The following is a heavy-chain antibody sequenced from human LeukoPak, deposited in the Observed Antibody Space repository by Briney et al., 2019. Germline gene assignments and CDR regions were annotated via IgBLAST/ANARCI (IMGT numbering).Heavy chain of an antibody. CDR1: GDSVSSNSAA. CDR2: TYYRSKWYS. Sequence: SQTLSLTCAISGDSVSSNSAAWNWIWQSPSRGLEWLGRTYYRSKWYSEYALSLRGRLTIKPDTSKNQFSLQLNSVTPEDTAVYYCARTSGWFDYWGQGTPVTVSS. D-gene: IGHD6-19*01. J-gene: IGHJ5*01. CDR3: ARTSGWFDY. V-gene: IGHV6-1*01.